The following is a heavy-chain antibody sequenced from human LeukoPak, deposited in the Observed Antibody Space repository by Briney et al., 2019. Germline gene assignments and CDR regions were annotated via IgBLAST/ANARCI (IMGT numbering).Heavy chain of an antibody. Sequence: GSLRLSCAASGFTVSSNYMSWVRQAPGRGLEWVSVIYSGGSTYYADSVKGRFTISRDNSKNTLYLQMNSLRAEDTAVYYCARDRIDYFDYWGQGTLVTVSS. CDR3: ARDRIDYFDY. V-gene: IGHV3-66*01. J-gene: IGHJ4*02. CDR2: IYSGGST. D-gene: IGHD2/OR15-2a*01. CDR1: GFTVSSNY.